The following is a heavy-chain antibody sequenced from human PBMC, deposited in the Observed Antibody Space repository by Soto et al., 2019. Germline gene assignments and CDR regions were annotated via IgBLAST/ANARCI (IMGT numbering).Heavy chain of an antibody. J-gene: IGHJ4*02. V-gene: IGHV1-18*01. CDR3: ARAYATSLRWPHDDY. CDR1: GYDFNNYG. D-gene: IGHD2-21*01. Sequence: QVLLVQSGAEVKKPGASVKVSCKASGYDFNNYGFNWLRQSQERGLGGRGWITATNGNKNNAQKFQGRITMTTDASTTTGYLELTSLTSDDTAVYYCARAYATSLRWPHDDYWGQGTLVTVSS. CDR2: ITATNGNK.